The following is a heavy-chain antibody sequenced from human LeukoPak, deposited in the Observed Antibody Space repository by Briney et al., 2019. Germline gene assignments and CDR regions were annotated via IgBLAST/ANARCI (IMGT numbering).Heavy chain of an antibody. CDR1: GYTFTSYG. Sequence: GASVKVSCKASGYTFTSYGISWVRQAPGQGLEWMGWISAYNGNTNYAQKLQGRVTMTTDTSTSTAYMELRSLRSDDTAVYYCARGPRTGFFRNIVVVPAAIPGYWGQGTLVTVSS. CDR2: ISAYNGNT. V-gene: IGHV1-18*01. D-gene: IGHD2-2*02. CDR3: ARGPRTGFFRNIVVVPAAIPGY. J-gene: IGHJ4*02.